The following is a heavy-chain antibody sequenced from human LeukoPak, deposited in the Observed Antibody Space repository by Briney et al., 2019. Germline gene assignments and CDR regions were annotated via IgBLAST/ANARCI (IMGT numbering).Heavy chain of an antibody. CDR2: INHSGGT. CDR3: ARGGGYYYMDV. Sequence: SETLSLTCAVYGGPFSGYYWSWIRQPPGKGLEWIGEINHSGGTNYNPSLKSRVTISVDTSKNQFSLKLSSVTAADTAVYYCARGGGYYYMDVWDKGTTVTVSS. CDR1: GGPFSGYY. V-gene: IGHV4-34*01. D-gene: IGHD2-15*01. J-gene: IGHJ6*03.